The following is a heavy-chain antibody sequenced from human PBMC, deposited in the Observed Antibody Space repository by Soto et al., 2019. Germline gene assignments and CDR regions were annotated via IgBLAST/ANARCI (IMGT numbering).Heavy chain of an antibody. J-gene: IGHJ5*02. CDR1: GCTFSSYA. D-gene: IGHD3-3*01. CDR3: ARDRSYDFWSGYYTDWFDP. CDR2: ISANTGKT. Sequence: GASVKVSCKASGCTFSSYAISWVRQAPGQGLEWMGGISANTGKTNYAQKLQGRVTMTTDTSTSTAYMELRSLRSDDTAVYYCARDRSYDFWSGYYTDWFDPWGKGTLVTVSS. V-gene: IGHV1-18*01.